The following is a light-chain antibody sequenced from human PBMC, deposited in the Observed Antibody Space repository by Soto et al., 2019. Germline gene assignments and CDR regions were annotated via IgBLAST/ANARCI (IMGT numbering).Light chain of an antibody. CDR3: QLYGTSPKP. CDR2: AAS. J-gene: IGKJ1*01. CDR1: QTVSSNY. V-gene: IGKV3-20*01. Sequence: EIVLTQSLGTLSLSPGERAALXCRASQTVSSNYLAWYQQKPGQAPRLLIYAASTRATGIPDRFSGSGSGTDFTLSISRLEPEDFAVYYCQLYGTSPKPFGQGTKVDIK.